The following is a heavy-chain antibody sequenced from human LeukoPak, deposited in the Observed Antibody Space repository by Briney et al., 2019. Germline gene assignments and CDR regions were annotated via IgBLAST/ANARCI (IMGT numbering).Heavy chain of an antibody. V-gene: IGHV4-59*11. CDR1: DDSFSSHY. D-gene: IGHD4-17*01. Sequence: SETLSLTCAVSDDSFSSHYWTWIRQPPGEGLEWIGYISYIGSTKYNPSLKRRVPTSIDTSKNEFSLKLTSVTAADTAVYYCARDLVTVTKGFDIWGQGTMVTVSS. CDR3: ARDLVTVTKGFDI. CDR2: ISYIGST. J-gene: IGHJ3*02.